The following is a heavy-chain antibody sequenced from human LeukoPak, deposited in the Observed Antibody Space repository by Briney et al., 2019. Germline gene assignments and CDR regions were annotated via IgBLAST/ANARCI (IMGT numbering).Heavy chain of an antibody. CDR1: GFTFSKHA. Sequence: GGSLRLSCVASGFTFSKHAMSWVRQAPGQGLEWVSGISATVDNTCCAASYRGRFTVCRDNSKNTVYQQMNSLRAKDTAVDYGVRNGQINVIVMVLYYFDNWGQGTLVTVSS. CDR2: ISATVDNT. V-gene: IGHV3-23*01. J-gene: IGHJ4*02. D-gene: IGHD3-22*01. CDR3: VRNGQINVIVMVLYYFDN.